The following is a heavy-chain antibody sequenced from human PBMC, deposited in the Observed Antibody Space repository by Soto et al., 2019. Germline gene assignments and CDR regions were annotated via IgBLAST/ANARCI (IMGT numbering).Heavy chain of an antibody. V-gene: IGHV1-69*13. CDR3: ARGSFDYYDSSGYFPDYYYYGMDV. CDR2: IIPIFGTA. J-gene: IGHJ6*02. Sequence: ASVKVSCKASGGTFSSYAISWVRQAPGQGLEWMGGIIPIFGTANYAQKFQGRVTITADESTSTAYMELSSLRSEDTAVYYCARGSFDYYDSSGYFPDYYYYGMDVWGQGTTVTVSS. D-gene: IGHD3-22*01. CDR1: GGTFSSYA.